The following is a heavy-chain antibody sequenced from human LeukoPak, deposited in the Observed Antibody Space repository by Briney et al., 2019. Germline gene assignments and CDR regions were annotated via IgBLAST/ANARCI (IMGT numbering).Heavy chain of an antibody. D-gene: IGHD3-10*01. V-gene: IGHV4-34*01. J-gene: IGHJ5*02. CDR2: INHSGST. Sequence: SETLSLTCAVYGGSFSGYYWSWIRQPPGKGLEWIGEINHSGSTNYNPSLKSRVTISVDTSKNQFSLKLSSVTAAHTAVYYCARGGFGFGELVPSDWFDPWGQGTLVTVSS. CDR1: GGSFSGYY. CDR3: ARGGFGFGELVPSDWFDP.